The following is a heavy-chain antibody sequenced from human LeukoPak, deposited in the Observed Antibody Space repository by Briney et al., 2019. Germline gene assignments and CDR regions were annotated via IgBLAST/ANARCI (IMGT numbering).Heavy chain of an antibody. CDR1: GFTFSSYG. J-gene: IGHJ4*02. CDR3: ARDDYDSSGYIY. V-gene: IGHV3-7*01. CDR2: IKQDGSEK. Sequence: GGSLRLSCAASGFTFSSYGMHWVRQAPGKGLEWVANIKQDGSEKYYVDSVKGRFTISRDNAKNSLYLQMNSLRAEDTAVYYCARDDYDSSGYIYWGQGTLVTVSS. D-gene: IGHD3-22*01.